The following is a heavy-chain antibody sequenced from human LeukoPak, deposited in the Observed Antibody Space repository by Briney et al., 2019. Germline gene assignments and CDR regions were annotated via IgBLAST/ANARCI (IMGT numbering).Heavy chain of an antibody. CDR3: ARVGVGTVAGNYFDD. D-gene: IGHD6-19*01. V-gene: IGHV3-53*04. CDR2: IYGGDGT. CDR1: GFTVSSSY. J-gene: IGHJ4*02. Sequence: GGSLRLSCTASGFTVSSSYMTWVRQAPGKGLEWVSRIYGGDGTFYADSVKGRCTISRHNFENTLYLQMNNLRAEDTAVYYCARVGVGTVAGNYFDDWGQGTLVTVSS.